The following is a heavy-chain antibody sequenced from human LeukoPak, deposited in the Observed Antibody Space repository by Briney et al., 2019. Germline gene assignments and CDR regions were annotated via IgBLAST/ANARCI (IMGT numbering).Heavy chain of an antibody. Sequence: GASVKVSCKASGYTFTGYYMHWVRQAPGQGLEWMGWINPNSGGTNYAQKFQGRVTMTRDTSISTACMELSRLRSDDTAVYYCAREADYGDYGSGMDVWGQGTTVTVSS. CDR1: GYTFTGYY. V-gene: IGHV1-2*02. J-gene: IGHJ6*02. CDR3: AREADYGDYGSGMDV. D-gene: IGHD4-17*01. CDR2: INPNSGGT.